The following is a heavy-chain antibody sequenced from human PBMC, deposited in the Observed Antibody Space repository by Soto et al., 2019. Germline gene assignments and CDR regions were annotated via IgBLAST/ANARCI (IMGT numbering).Heavy chain of an antibody. V-gene: IGHV1-69*13. D-gene: IGHD6-6*01. CDR1: GGTFSSYA. J-gene: IGHJ6*02. Sequence: ASVKVSCKASGGTFSSYAISWVRQAPGQGLEWMGGIIPIFGTANYAQKFQGRVTITADESTSTAYMELSSLRSEDTAVYYCAAKDSSSSVYYYGMDVWGQGTTVTVSS. CDR2: IIPIFGTA. CDR3: AAKDSSSSVYYYGMDV.